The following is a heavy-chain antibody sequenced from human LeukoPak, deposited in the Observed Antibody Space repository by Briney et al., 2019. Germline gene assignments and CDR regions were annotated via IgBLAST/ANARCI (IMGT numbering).Heavy chain of an antibody. CDR3: ARRGAETTVTTFDL. V-gene: IGHV5-51*01. J-gene: IGHJ4*02. CDR1: GYRFTSYW. Sequence: GESLKISCKGSGYRFTSYWIAWVRQMPGKGLEWMGIIYPGDSDTRYSPSFQGQVTISADKSISTAYLQWSSLEASDTAMYYCARRGAETTVTTFDLWGQGTLVTVSS. D-gene: IGHD4-17*01. CDR2: IYPGDSDT.